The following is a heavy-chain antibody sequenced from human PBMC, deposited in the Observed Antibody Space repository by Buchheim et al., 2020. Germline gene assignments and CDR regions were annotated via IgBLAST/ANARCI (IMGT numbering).Heavy chain of an antibody. CDR1: GYTFSNYG. D-gene: IGHD4-11*01. J-gene: IGHJ4*02. CDR3: ARGSPYSNSPFY. Sequence: QVQLVQSGAEVMKPGASVKVSCKASGYTFSNYGINWVRQAPGHGLEWMGWISANDGNTKFAQNFQGRVTLTSDTSTSTAYMELRSLTSDDTAVYFCARGSPYSNSPFYWGQGTL. CDR2: ISANDGNT. V-gene: IGHV1-18*01.